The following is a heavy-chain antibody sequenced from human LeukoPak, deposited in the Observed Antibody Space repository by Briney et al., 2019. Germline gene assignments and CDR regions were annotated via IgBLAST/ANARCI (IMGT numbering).Heavy chain of an antibody. D-gene: IGHD6-19*01. Sequence: ASVKVSCKASGYTFTSYYMHWVRQAPGQGLEWMGIINPSGGSTSYAQKFQGRVTMTRDMSTSTVYMELSSLRSEDTAVYYCATRSLYAQQWLNKWGQGTLVTVSS. V-gene: IGHV1-46*01. CDR1: GYTFTSYY. J-gene: IGHJ4*02. CDR3: ATRSLYAQQWLNK. CDR2: INPSGGST.